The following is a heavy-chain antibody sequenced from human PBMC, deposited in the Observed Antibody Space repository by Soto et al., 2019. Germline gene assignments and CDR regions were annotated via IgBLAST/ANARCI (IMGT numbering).Heavy chain of an antibody. D-gene: IGHD2-2*03. J-gene: IGHJ4*02. CDR3: ARTTRTGYCSSTSCYFFFDY. Sequence: QVTLKESGPVLVKPTETLTLTCTVSGFSLSNARMGVSWIRQPPGKALEWLAHIFSNDEKSYSTSLKSRLTISQDTSKSQVVLTMTNMDPVDTATYYCARTTRTGYCSSTSCYFFFDYWGQGTLVTVSS. CDR1: GFSLSNARMG. V-gene: IGHV2-26*01. CDR2: IFSNDEK.